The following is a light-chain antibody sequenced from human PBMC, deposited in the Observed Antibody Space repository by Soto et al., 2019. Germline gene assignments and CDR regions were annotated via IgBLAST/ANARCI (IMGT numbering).Light chain of an antibody. CDR1: QGIRND. J-gene: IGKJ1*01. V-gene: IGKV1-6*01. CDR2: AAS. Sequence: IHLNQSPFFLSASVGDRVTVPCRASQGIRNDLGWYQKKPGKAPNLLISAASRLQSGVPSRFSGRGSGTDFTLTISSLQPEDFATYYCLQDYDYPRTFGQGTKVDIK. CDR3: LQDYDYPRT.